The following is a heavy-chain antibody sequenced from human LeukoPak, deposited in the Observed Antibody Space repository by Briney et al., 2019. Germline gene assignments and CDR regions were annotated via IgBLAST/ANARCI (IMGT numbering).Heavy chain of an antibody. D-gene: IGHD3-9*01. Sequence: GSLRLSCAASGFTFSSYAMSWVRQAPGKGLEWVSSISSSSSYIYYADSVKGRFTISRDNAKNSLYLQMNSLRAEDTAVYYCARDSYYDILTGYLRYFDYWGQGTLVTVSS. CDR2: ISSSSSYI. CDR1: GFTFSSYA. CDR3: ARDSYYDILTGYLRYFDY. J-gene: IGHJ4*02. V-gene: IGHV3-21*01.